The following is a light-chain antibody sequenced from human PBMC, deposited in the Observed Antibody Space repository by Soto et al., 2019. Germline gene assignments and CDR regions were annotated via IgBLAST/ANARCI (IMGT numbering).Light chain of an antibody. CDR3: QQYNTFWT. V-gene: IGKV1-5*01. CDR1: QSISSW. J-gene: IGKJ1*01. Sequence: SQMTQSPSTLSASVGDRVTITCRASQSISSWLAWYQQKPGKAPKLLIYDASSLESGVPSRFSGSGSGTEFTLTISSLQPDDFATYYCQQYNTFWTFGPGTKV. CDR2: DAS.